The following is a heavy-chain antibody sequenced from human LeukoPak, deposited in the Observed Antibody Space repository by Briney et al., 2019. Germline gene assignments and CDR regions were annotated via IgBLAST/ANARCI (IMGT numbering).Heavy chain of an antibody. D-gene: IGHD3-3*01. J-gene: IGHJ4*02. Sequence: PGGSLRLSCAASGFTVSSNYMSWVRQAPGKGLEWVSVIYSGGSTYYADSVKGRFTISRDNSKNTLYLQMNSLRAEDTAVYYCARGQGYYDFWSGYPDMYYFDYWGQGTLVTVSP. V-gene: IGHV3-53*01. CDR2: IYSGGST. CDR3: ARGQGYYDFWSGYPDMYYFDY. CDR1: GFTVSSNY.